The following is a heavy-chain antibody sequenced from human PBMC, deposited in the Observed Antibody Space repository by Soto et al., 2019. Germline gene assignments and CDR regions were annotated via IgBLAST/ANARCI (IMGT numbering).Heavy chain of an antibody. J-gene: IGHJ6*02. D-gene: IGHD2-2*01. CDR2: ISAYNGNT. Sequence: ASVKVYWNADEYTFTAYYMDWVRQAPGQGLEWMGWISAYNGNTNYAQKLQGRVTMTTDTSTSTAYMELRSLRSDDTAVYYCARDSLYCSSTSCYDVYGMDVWGQGTTVNVSS. V-gene: IGHV1-18*01. CDR3: ARDSLYCSSTSCYDVYGMDV. CDR1: EYTFTAYY.